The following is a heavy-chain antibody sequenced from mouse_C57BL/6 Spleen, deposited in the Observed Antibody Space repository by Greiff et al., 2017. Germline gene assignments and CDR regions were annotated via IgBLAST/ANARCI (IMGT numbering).Heavy chain of an antibody. CDR1: GYTFTSYD. D-gene: IGHD2-4*01. CDR3: ASRPIYYDYDGFAY. CDR2: IYPRDGSN. Sequence: QVQLQQSGPELVKPGASVKLSCKASGYTFTSYDINWVKQRPGQGLEWIGWIYPRDGSNKYNEKFKGKATLTVDTSSSTAYMELHSLPAEDSAVYYCASRPIYYDYDGFAYWGQGTLVTVAA. J-gene: IGHJ3*01. V-gene: IGHV1-85*01.